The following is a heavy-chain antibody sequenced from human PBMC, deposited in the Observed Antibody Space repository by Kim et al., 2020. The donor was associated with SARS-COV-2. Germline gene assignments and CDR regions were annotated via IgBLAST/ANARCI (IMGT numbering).Heavy chain of an antibody. V-gene: IGHV3-49*04. J-gene: IGHJ1*01. D-gene: IGHD2-2*01. CDR1: GFTFGDYA. Sequence: GGSLRLSCTASGFTFGDYAMSWVRQAPGKGLEWVGFIRSKAYGGTTEYAASVKGRFTISRDDSKSIAYLQMNSLKTEDTAVYYCTRDRDCSSTSCYVFRYFQHWGQGTLVTVSS. CDR3: TRDRDCSSTSCYVFRYFQH. CDR2: IRSKAYGGTT.